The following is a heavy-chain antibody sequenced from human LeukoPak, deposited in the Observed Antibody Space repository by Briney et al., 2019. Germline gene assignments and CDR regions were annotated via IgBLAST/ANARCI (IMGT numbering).Heavy chain of an antibody. V-gene: IGHV3-49*04. J-gene: IGHJ4*02. CDR3: TRHGELRFDY. CDR2: IRSKAYGGTT. CDR1: GFTFGDYA. Sequence: PGGSLRLSCTASGFTFGDYAMSWVRQAPGKGLEWVGFIRSKAYGGTTEYAASVEGRFTISRDDSKSIAYLQMNSLKTEDTAVYYCTRHGELRFDYWGQGTLVTVSS. D-gene: IGHD1-7*01.